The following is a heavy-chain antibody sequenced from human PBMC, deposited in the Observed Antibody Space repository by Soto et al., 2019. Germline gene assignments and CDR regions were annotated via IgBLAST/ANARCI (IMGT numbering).Heavy chain of an antibody. Sequence: QVQLQESGPGLVKPSQTLSLTCTVSGGSISSWGYYWSLFRQHPGKGLEWIGYIYYSGSTYYNPSLKSRVTISVDTSKNQFALKLSSVTAADTAVYYCARDRSYYGSGSYYGMDVWGKGPKVTVSS. D-gene: IGHD3-10*01. CDR3: ARDRSYYGSGSYYGMDV. CDR1: GGSISSWGYY. CDR2: IYYSGST. J-gene: IGHJ6*04. V-gene: IGHV4-31*03.